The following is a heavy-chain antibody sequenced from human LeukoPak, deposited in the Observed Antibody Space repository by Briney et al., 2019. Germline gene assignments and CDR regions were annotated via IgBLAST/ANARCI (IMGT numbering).Heavy chain of an antibody. V-gene: IGHV3-21*01. J-gene: IGHJ5*02. CDR2: ISSSSSYI. Sequence: GGSLRLSCAASGFTFSSYSMNWVRQAPGKGLEWVSSISSSSSYIYYADSVKGRFTISRDNAKNSLYLQMNSLRAEDTAVYYCASSRVVTPNWFDPWGQGTLVTVSS. CDR1: GFTFSSYS. CDR3: ASSRVVTPNWFDP. D-gene: IGHD3-3*01.